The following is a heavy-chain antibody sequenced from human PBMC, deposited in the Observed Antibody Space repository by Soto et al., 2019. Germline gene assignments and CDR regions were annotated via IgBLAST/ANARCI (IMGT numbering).Heavy chain of an antibody. Sequence: QVQLVESGGGVVRPGRSLRLSCAASGFTFSSYGMHWVRQAPGKGLEWVAVISYDGSNKYYADSVKGRFTISRDNSKNTLYLQMNSLRAEDTAVYYCAKSGITMIVVVTHFDYWGQGTLVTVSS. CDR3: AKSGITMIVVVTHFDY. V-gene: IGHV3-30*18. J-gene: IGHJ4*02. CDR1: GFTFSSYG. D-gene: IGHD3-22*01. CDR2: ISYDGSNK.